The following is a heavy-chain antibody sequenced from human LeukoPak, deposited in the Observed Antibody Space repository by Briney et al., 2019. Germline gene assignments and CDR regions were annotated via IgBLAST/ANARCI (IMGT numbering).Heavy chain of an antibody. Sequence: SETLSLTCTVSGGSISSYYWSWIRQPPGKGLEWIGYIYYSGSTNYNPSLKSRVTISVDTSKNQFSLKLSSVTAADTAVYYCASLKNYYDSSGYLVTDAFDIWGQGTMVTVSS. D-gene: IGHD3-22*01. V-gene: IGHV4-59*01. J-gene: IGHJ3*02. CDR2: IYYSGST. CDR3: ASLKNYYDSSGYLVTDAFDI. CDR1: GGSISSYY.